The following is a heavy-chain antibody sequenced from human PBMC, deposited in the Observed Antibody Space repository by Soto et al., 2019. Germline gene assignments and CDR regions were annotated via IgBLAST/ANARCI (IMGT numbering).Heavy chain of an antibody. D-gene: IGHD6-6*01. CDR2: IDSGGGGT. J-gene: IGHJ4*02. Sequence: EVRLLESGGGLVQPGGSLRLSCAAPGFTLGTYVMSWVRQAPGKGLEWVSGIDSGGGGTYYADSVKGRFTISRDNSKNTLSLQMNGLRAEDTAVFYCAKGPEQLVHGVFDYWGQGTLVNVSS. V-gene: IGHV3-23*01. CDR1: GFTLGTYV. CDR3: AKGPEQLVHGVFDY.